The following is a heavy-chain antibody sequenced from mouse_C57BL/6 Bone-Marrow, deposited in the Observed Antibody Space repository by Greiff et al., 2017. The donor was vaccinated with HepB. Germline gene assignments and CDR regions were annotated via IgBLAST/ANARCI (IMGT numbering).Heavy chain of an antibody. D-gene: IGHD1-1*01. CDR1: GYTFTDYY. J-gene: IGHJ2*01. CDR3: AREEDYGSSFDY. CDR2: INPYNGGT. Sequence: EVQLVESGPVLVKPGASVKMSCKASGYTFTDYYMNWVKQSHGKSLEWIGVINPYNGGTSYNQKFKGKATLTVDKSSSTAYMELNSLTSEDSAVYYCAREEDYGSSFDYWGQGTTLTVSS. V-gene: IGHV1-19*01.